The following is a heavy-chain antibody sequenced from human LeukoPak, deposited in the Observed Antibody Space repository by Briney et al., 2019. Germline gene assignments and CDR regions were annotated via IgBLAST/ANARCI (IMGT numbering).Heavy chain of an antibody. Sequence: SETLSLTCTVSGGSISSYYWSWIRQPAGKGLEWIGYIYYSGSTNYNPSLKSRVTISVDTSKNQFSLKLSSVTAADTAVYYCAQCSGGSCYWFDPWGQGTLVTVSS. J-gene: IGHJ5*02. CDR2: IYYSGST. CDR1: GGSISSYY. V-gene: IGHV4-59*08. CDR3: AQCSGGSCYWFDP. D-gene: IGHD2-15*01.